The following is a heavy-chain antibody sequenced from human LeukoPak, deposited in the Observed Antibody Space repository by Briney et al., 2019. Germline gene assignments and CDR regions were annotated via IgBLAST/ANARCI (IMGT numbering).Heavy chain of an antibody. Sequence: ASETLSLTCTVSGGSISSSSYYWGWIRQPPGKGLEWIGSIYYSGSTYYNPSLESRVTISVDTSKNQFSLKLSSVTAADTAVYYCARDRPVGGRDYWGQGTLVTVSS. CDR1: GGSISSSSYY. D-gene: IGHD1-26*01. J-gene: IGHJ4*02. V-gene: IGHV4-39*07. CDR3: ARDRPVGGRDY. CDR2: IYYSGST.